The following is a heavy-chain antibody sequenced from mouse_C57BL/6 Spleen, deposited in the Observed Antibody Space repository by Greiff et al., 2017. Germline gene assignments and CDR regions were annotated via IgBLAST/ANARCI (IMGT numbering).Heavy chain of an antibody. J-gene: IGHJ4*01. V-gene: IGHV2-5*01. CDR2: IWRGGST. CDR1: GFSLTSYG. Sequence: QVQLKESGPGLVQPSQSLSITCPVSGFSLTSYGVHWVRQSPGKGLEWLGVIWRGGSTDYNAAFMSRLSITKDNSKSQVFFKMNSLQADDTAIYYCAAYYDYDVGYAMDYWGQGTSVTVSS. CDR3: AAYYDYDVGYAMDY. D-gene: IGHD2-4*01.